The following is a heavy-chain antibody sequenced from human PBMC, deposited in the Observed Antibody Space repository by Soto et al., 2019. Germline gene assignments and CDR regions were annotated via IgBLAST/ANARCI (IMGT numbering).Heavy chain of an antibody. V-gene: IGHV3-23*01. CDR2: ISGSGGST. CDR1: GFTFSSYA. CDR3: AKDPGGYCSSTSCYERGAFDI. Sequence: GGSLRLSCAASGFTFSSYAMSWVRQAPGKGLEWVSAISGSGGSTYYADSVKGRFTISRDNSKNTLYLQMNSLRAEDTAVYYCAKDPGGYCSSTSCYERGAFDIWGQGTMVTVS. D-gene: IGHD2-2*01. J-gene: IGHJ3*02.